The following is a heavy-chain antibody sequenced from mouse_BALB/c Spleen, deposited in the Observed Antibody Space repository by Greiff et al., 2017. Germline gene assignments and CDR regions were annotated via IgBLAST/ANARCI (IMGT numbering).Heavy chain of an antibody. D-gene: IGHD2-1*01. CDR1: GYTFTSYY. CDR3: ARRGKEYYFDY. V-gene: IGHV1S56*01. CDR2: IYPGDGST. J-gene: IGHJ2*01. Sequence: VKLMESGPELVKPGASVKMSCKASGYTFTSYYIHWVKQRPGQGLEWIGWIYPGDGSTKYNEKFKGKTTLTADKSSSTAYMLLSSLTSEDSAIYFCARRGKEYYFDYWGQGTTLTVSS.